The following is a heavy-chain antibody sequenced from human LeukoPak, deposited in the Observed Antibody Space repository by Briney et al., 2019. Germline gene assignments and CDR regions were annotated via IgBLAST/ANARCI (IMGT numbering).Heavy chain of an antibody. CDR2: INHSGST. J-gene: IGHJ4*02. CDR3: ARVPRESSSWLYYFDY. CDR1: GGSFSGYY. D-gene: IGHD6-13*01. Sequence: SETVSLTCAVYGGSFSGYYWSWIRQPPGEGLEWIGEINHSGSTNYNPSLKSRVTISVDTSKNQFSLKLSSVTAADTAVYYCARVPRESSSWLYYFDYWGQGTLVTVSS. V-gene: IGHV4-34*01.